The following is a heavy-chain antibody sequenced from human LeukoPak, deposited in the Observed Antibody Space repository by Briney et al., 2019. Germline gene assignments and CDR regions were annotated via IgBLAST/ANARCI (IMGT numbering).Heavy chain of an antibody. J-gene: IGHJ4*02. CDR3: AKDLAWGFDY. V-gene: IGHV3-30*02. Sequence: PGGSLRLSCAASGFTSSGYGMHWVRQAPGKGLEWVTFIRYDGSNHNYADSVKGRFTIPRDNFKNTLYLQMNSLRPEDTALYYCAKDLAWGFDYWGQGTLVTVSS. CDR1: GFTSSGYG. D-gene: IGHD7-27*01. CDR2: IRYDGSNH.